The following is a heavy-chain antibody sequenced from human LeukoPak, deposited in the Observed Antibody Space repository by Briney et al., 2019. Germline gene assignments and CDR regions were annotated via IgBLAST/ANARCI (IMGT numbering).Heavy chain of an antibody. CDR3: AELGITMIGGV. CDR1: GFTFSSNA. CDR2: IYSGGST. D-gene: IGHD3-10*02. J-gene: IGHJ6*04. V-gene: IGHV3-66*01. Sequence: SGGSLRLSCAASGFTFSSNAMTWVRQAPGKGLEWVSLIYSGGSTYYADSVKGRFTISRDNSKNTLYLQMNSLRAEDTAVYYCAELGITMIGGVWGKGTTVTISS.